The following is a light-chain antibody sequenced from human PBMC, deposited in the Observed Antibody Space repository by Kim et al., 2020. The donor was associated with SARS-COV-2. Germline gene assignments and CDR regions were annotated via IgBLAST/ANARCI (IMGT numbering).Light chain of an antibody. V-gene: IGKV2-28*01. Sequence: DIVMTQSPLSLPVTPGEPASISCRSSQSLLHSNGYNYLDWYLQKPGQSPQLLIYLGSNRASGVPDRFSGSGSGTDFTLKIRRVEAEDVGVYFCMEALQTPINFGQGTRLEIK. J-gene: IGKJ5*01. CDR3: MEALQTPIN. CDR1: QSLLHSNGYNY. CDR2: LGS.